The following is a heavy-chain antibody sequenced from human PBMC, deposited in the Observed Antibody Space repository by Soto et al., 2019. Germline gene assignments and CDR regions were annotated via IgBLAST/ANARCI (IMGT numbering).Heavy chain of an antibody. D-gene: IGHD3-22*01. CDR3: ERGYYYDSSGYYYGP. CDR1: GYTFTTSD. Sequence: ASGKVSCKASGYTFTTSDINWVRQATGQGLEWMGWMNPNSGNTGYAQKFQGRVTMTRDTSISTAYMELSGLRSEDTAVYYCERGYYYDSSGYYYGPWGQGTPVNVSS. V-gene: IGHV1-8*01. CDR2: MNPNSGNT. J-gene: IGHJ5*02.